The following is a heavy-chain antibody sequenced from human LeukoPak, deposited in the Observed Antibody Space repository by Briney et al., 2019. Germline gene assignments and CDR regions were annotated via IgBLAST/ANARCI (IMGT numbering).Heavy chain of an antibody. CDR1: GYSFTNYW. J-gene: IGHJ3*02. CDR2: IYPGDADA. CDR3: ARRGWGFGEPKRDHDTFDI. Sequence: GESLKISCKGSGYSFTNYWIAWVRQMPGQGLEWMAIIYPGDADARYSPSFQGQVTISVDKSISTTYLRWRSLKASENAMYYCARRGWGFGEPKRDHDTFDIWGQGTMVTVSS. V-gene: IGHV5-51*01. D-gene: IGHD3-10*01.